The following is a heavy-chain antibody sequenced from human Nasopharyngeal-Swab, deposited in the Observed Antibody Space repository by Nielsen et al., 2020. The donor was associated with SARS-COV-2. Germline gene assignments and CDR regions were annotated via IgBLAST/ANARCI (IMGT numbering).Heavy chain of an antibody. CDR3: ARGFIVATIFHYYYYMDV. V-gene: IGHV1-3*01. Sequence: VRQAPGQRLEWMGWINAGNGNTKYSQKFQGRVTITRDTSASTAYMELSSLRSEDTAVYYCARGFIVATIFHYYYYMDVWGKGTTVTVSS. CDR2: INAGNGNT. J-gene: IGHJ6*03. D-gene: IGHD5-12*01.